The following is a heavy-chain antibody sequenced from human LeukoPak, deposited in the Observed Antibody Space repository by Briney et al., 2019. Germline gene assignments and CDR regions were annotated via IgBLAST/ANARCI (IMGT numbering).Heavy chain of an antibody. V-gene: IGHV4-61*01. J-gene: IGHJ4*02. CDR2: IYHSGTT. CDR1: GGSIRSTTHY. D-gene: IGHD3-3*01. CDR3: ATMKAVRVNDFWSGYPDY. Sequence: SETLSLTCTVSGGSIRSTTHYCSWIRQPPGKGLEWIGYIYHSGTTNYNPSLRSRVTISVDTSKNQFSLKLSSVTAADTAVYYCATMKAVRVNDFWSGYPDYWGQGTLVTVSS.